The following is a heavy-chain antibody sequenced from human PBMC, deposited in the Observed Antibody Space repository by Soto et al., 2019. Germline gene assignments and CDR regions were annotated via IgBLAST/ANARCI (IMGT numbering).Heavy chain of an antibody. V-gene: IGHV3-21*01. CDR3: ARAVSKAKYCSSTSCPYYYYYMDV. CDR2: ISSSSSYI. J-gene: IGHJ6*03. D-gene: IGHD2-2*01. Sequence: GGSLRLSCAASGFAFSSYSMNWVRQAPGKGLEWVSSISSSSSYIYYADPVKGRFTISRDNAKNSLYLQMNSLRAEDTAVYYCARAVSKAKYCSSTSCPYYYYYMDVWGKGTTVTVSS. CDR1: GFAFSSYS.